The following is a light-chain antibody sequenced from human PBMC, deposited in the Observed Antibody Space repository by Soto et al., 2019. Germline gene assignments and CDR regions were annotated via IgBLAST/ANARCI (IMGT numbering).Light chain of an antibody. J-gene: IGKJ2*01. CDR2: GAS. Sequence: EIVLTQSPGMLSLSPGERATLTCRASQSVSRSYLAWYQQKPGRAPRLLIYGASSRATGIPDRVSGSGSGTDFTLTISRLEPEDFAVYYCQQYGSSPYTFGQGTKLEIK. CDR1: QSVSRSY. CDR3: QQYGSSPYT. V-gene: IGKV3-20*01.